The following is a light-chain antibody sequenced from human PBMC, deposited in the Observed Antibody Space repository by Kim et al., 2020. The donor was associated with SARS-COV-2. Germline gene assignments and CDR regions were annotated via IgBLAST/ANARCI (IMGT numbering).Light chain of an antibody. J-gene: IGKJ2*01. CDR2: DAS. CDR3: HQRANWPNT. CDR1: HNSGTT. V-gene: IGKV3-11*01. Sequence: AGERATPSDTTGHNSGTTLAWYQQKPGRAPRLLIYDASRRAAGVPDRFTGSGSGTDFTLTISSLEPKDFAVYYCHQRANWPNTFGQGTKLEI.